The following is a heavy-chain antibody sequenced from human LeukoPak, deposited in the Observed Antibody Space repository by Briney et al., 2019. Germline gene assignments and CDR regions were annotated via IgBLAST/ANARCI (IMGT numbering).Heavy chain of an antibody. J-gene: IGHJ6*02. D-gene: IGHD3-3*01. CDR1: GFTFSSYA. CDR2: ISGSGGST. V-gene: IGHV3-23*01. Sequence: GGSLRLSCAASGFTFSSYAMSWVRQVPGKGLEWVSAISGSGGSTYYADSVKGRFTISRDNSKNTLYLQMNSLRAEDTAVYYCAKDRPSAYDFWSGYRYYYCGMDVWGQGTTVTVSS. CDR3: AKDRPSAYDFWSGYRYYYCGMDV.